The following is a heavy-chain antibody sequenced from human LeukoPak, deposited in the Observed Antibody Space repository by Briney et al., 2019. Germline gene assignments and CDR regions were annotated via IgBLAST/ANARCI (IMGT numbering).Heavy chain of an antibody. CDR1: GYTFTSYG. V-gene: IGHV1-18*01. CDR3: ARDEYYYDSSGYYSPYYFDY. CDR2: TSAYNGNT. J-gene: IGHJ4*02. D-gene: IGHD3-22*01. Sequence: ASVKVSCKASGYTFTSYGISWVRQAPGQGLEWMGWTSAYNGNTNYAQKLQGRVTMTTDTSTSTAYMVLRSLRSDDTAVYYCARDEYYYDSSGYYSPYYFDYWGQGTLVTVSS.